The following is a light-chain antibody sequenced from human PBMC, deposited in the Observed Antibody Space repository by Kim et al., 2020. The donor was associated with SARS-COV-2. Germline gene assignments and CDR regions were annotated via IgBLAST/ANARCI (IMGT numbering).Light chain of an antibody. CDR3: CSYVGSSTLV. V-gene: IGLV2-23*02. CDR2: EVI. Sequence: QSALTQPASVSGSPGQSITISCTGTSSDVGTYNLVSWYQQHPGKAPKLMVYEVIKRPSGISNRFSGSKSGNTASLTISGLQAEDEADYYCCSYVGSSTLVFGGGTQLTVL. J-gene: IGLJ2*01. CDR1: SSDVGTYNL.